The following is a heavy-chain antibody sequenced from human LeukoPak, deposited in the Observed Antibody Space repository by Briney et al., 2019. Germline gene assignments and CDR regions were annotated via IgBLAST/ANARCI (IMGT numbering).Heavy chain of an antibody. CDR3: AKDDSGSYYPYYYYMDV. CDR1: GFTFSNYG. D-gene: IGHD1-26*01. J-gene: IGHJ6*03. Sequence: GGSLRLSCAVSGFTFSNYGMSWVRQAPGKALEWVSTISGSGCRTYYADSVKGRFTISRDNSKNTLYLQMNSLRAEDTAVYYCAKDDSGSYYPYYYYMDVWGKGTTVTISS. CDR2: ISGSGCRT. V-gene: IGHV3-23*01.